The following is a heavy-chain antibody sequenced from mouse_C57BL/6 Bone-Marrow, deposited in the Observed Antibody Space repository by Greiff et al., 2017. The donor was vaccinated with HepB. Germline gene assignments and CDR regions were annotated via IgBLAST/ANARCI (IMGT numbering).Heavy chain of an antibody. CDR2: ISPRAGST. Sequence: VQLPQSDAELVKPGASVKISCKVSGSPFTDHTIHWLKQRPEQGLEWIGYISPRAGSTKYNEKFKGKATVTADKSSSTAYMQLNSLTSEDSAVYFCARAVTTGYAMDYWGQGTSVTVSS. J-gene: IGHJ4*01. D-gene: IGHD2-2*01. CDR3: ARAVTTGYAMDY. V-gene: IGHV1-78*01. CDR1: GSPFTDHT.